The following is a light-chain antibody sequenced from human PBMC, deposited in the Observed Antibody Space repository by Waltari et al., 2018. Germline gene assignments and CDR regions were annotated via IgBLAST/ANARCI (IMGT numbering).Light chain of an antibody. CDR3: QQRSNWYT. CDR2: GAS. V-gene: IGKV3-11*01. CDR1: QSVSSY. Sequence: EMLLTRSPATRSLSPEDRTTFSCRASQSVSSYLAWYQQKAGQAPRLLIYGASNRATGIPARFSGSGAVTDFTITISSLEPEDFAVYYCQQRSNWYTFGQGTKLEI. J-gene: IGKJ2*01.